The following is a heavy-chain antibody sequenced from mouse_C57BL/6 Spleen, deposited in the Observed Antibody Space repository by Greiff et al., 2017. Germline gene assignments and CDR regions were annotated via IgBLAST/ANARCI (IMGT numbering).Heavy chain of an antibody. Sequence: EVQLQQSGPELVKPGASVKISCKASGYTFTDYYMNWVKQSHGKSLEWIGDINPNNGGTSYNQKFKGKATLTVDKSSSTAYMELRSLTSEDSAVYYCARAYYYGSSSLAYWGQGTLVTVSA. CDR1: GYTFTDYY. D-gene: IGHD1-1*01. J-gene: IGHJ3*01. V-gene: IGHV1-26*01. CDR2: INPNNGGT. CDR3: ARAYYYGSSSLAY.